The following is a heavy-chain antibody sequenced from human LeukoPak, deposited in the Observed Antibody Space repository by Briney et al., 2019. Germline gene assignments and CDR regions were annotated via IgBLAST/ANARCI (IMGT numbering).Heavy chain of an antibody. Sequence: GGSLRLSCAAFGFTFSTYWMSWVRQVPGKGLEWVANIKQDGSEKYYVDSVKGRFTISRDNAKNSLYLQMNSLRAEDTAVYYCARVRWWLLIDYWGQGTLVTVSS. CDR1: GFTFSTYW. V-gene: IGHV3-7*01. D-gene: IGHD5-12*01. CDR2: IKQDGSEK. CDR3: ARVRWWLLIDY. J-gene: IGHJ4*02.